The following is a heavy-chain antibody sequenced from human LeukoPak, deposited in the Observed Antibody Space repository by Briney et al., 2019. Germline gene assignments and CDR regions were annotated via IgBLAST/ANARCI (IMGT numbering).Heavy chain of an antibody. J-gene: IGHJ5*02. D-gene: IGHD6-19*01. CDR3: ARIGPRKTQWLVYFRRGAGGNNWFDP. V-gene: IGHV1-18*01. CDR1: GYTFTSYG. Sequence: ASVKVSCKASGYTFTSYGISWVRQAPGQGLEWMGWISAYNGNTNYAQKLQGRVTMTTDTSTSTAYLELRSLKSDDTAVYYCARIGPRKTQWLVYFRRGAGGNNWFDPWGQGTLVTVSS. CDR2: ISAYNGNT.